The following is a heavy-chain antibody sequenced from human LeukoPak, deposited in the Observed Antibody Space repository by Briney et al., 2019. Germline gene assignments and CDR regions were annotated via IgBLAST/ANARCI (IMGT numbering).Heavy chain of an antibody. CDR2: IVHDGSNK. V-gene: IGHV3-30*18. J-gene: IGHJ6*02. CDR3: AKGDGDYWYYGMDV. CDR1: GFTISTYG. D-gene: IGHD4-17*01. Sequence: GGSLRLSCVASGFTISTYGMHWVRQAPGKGLEWVAVIVHDGSNKYHADSVKGRLTVSSDNSKNTLFLQMNSLRPEDTAVYYCAKGDGDYWYYGMDVRGQGTTVTVSS.